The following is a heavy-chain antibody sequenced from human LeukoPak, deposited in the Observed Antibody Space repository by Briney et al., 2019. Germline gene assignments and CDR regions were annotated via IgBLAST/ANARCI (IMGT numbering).Heavy chain of an antibody. V-gene: IGHV3-23*01. CDR2: ISGSGGST. J-gene: IGHJ4*02. CDR1: GFTFSSYA. Sequence: GGSLRLSCAASGFTFSSYAMSWVRQASGKGLEWVSAISGSGGSTYYADSVKGRFTISRDNSKNTLYLQMNSLRAEDTAVYYCARGSSGPWGYWGQGTLVTVSS. CDR3: ARGSSGPWGY. D-gene: IGHD3-10*01.